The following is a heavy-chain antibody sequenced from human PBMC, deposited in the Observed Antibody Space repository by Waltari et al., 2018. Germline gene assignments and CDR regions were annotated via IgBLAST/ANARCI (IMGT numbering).Heavy chain of an antibody. CDR1: GGSISSSSYS. CDR3: ASHATRYYDSSGYNHLDY. V-gene: IGHV4-39*01. Sequence: QLQLQESGPGLVKPSETLSLTCTVSGGSISSSSYSWGWIRRPPGQGLEWIGSIYYSGSTYYNPSLKSRVTISVDTSKNQFSLKLSSVTAADTAVYYCASHATRYYDSSGYNHLDYWGQGTLVTVSS. CDR2: IYYSGST. J-gene: IGHJ4*02. D-gene: IGHD3-22*01.